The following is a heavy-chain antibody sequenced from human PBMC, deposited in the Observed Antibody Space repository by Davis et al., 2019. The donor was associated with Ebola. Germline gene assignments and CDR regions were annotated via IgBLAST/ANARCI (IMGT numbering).Heavy chain of an antibody. V-gene: IGHV5-51*01. CDR2: IYPGYSDT. D-gene: IGHD5-18*01. CDR1: GYNFATYW. Sequence: GESLKLSCKGSGYNFATYWIAWVRQMPGRGLEWMGIIYPGYSDTRYSPSFQGQVTISIDKSITTAYLQWSSLKASDTAMYYCARIEKWTQFWLPAYTMAVWGQGTTVTVSS. J-gene: IGHJ6*02. CDR3: ARIEKWTQFWLPAYTMAV.